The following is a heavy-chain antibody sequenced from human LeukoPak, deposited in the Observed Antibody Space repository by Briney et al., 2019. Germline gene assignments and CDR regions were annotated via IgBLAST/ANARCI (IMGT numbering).Heavy chain of an antibody. J-gene: IGHJ3*02. V-gene: IGHV1-18*01. Sequence: ASVKVSCTTSGYSFTSHGISWVRQAPGQGLEWMGWISAYNGNTNYAQKLQGRVTMTTDTSTSTAYMELRSLRSDDTAVYYCARAVVMDNAFDIWGQGTMVTVSS. D-gene: IGHD3-22*01. CDR1: GYSFTSHG. CDR2: ISAYNGNT. CDR3: ARAVVMDNAFDI.